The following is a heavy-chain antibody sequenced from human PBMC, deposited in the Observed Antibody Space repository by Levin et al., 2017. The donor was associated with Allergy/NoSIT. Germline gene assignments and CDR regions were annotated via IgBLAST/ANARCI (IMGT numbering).Heavy chain of an antibody. CDR3: VKDRKVSDC. J-gene: IGHJ4*02. CDR2: ISGNGATT. CDR1: GLTFSNYA. Sequence: PGGSLRLSCAASGLTFSNYAMSWVRQAAGKGPEWVSAISGNGATTYYADSVKGRFTISRDNSKNTLYLQMNSLRAEDTAIYYCVKDRKVSDCWGQGTLVTVSS. V-gene: IGHV3-23*01. D-gene: IGHD1-14*01.